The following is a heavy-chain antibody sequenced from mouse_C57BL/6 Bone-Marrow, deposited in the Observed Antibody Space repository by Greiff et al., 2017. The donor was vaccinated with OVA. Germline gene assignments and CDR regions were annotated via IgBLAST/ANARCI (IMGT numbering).Heavy chain of an antibody. J-gene: IGHJ4*01. CDR1: GYAFSSYW. CDR2: IYPGDGDT. CDR3: ARRGYYGSSYDYAMDY. D-gene: IGHD1-1*01. V-gene: IGHV1-80*01. Sequence: VKLVESGAELVKPGASVKISCKASGYAFSSYWMNWVKQRPGKGLEWIGQIYPGDGDTNYNGKFKGKATLTADKSSSTAYMQLSSLTSEDSAVYFCARRGYYGSSYDYAMDYWGQGTSVTVSS.